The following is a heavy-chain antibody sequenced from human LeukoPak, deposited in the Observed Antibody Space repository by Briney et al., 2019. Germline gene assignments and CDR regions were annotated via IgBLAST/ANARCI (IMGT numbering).Heavy chain of an antibody. D-gene: IGHD2-21*02. J-gene: IGHJ4*02. CDR1: GLPFSSYA. Sequence: GGSLRLSCAATGLPFSSYATHRLRHSPGKGLQCAAVISYDGSNKYYADSVKSRFTISRDNSQNTLYLQMSGLRAEDTAVYYCARDSCGGDCSIPGYFDYWGQGTLVTVSS. V-gene: IGHV3-30-3*01. CDR3: ARDSCGGDCSIPGYFDY. CDR2: ISYDGSNK.